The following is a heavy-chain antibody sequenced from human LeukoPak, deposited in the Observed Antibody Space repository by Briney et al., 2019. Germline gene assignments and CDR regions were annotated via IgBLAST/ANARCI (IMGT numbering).Heavy chain of an antibody. CDR1: GYTLTELC. CDR2: FDPEDGER. J-gene: IGHJ5*02. Sequence: ASVKVSCKVSGYTLTELCMHWVRQAPGKGLEWMGSFDPEDGERIYAQKLQGRVTMTTDTSTSTAYMELRSLRSDDTAVYYCARDDPPVDPWGQGTLVTVSS. V-gene: IGHV1-24*01. CDR3: ARDDPPVDP.